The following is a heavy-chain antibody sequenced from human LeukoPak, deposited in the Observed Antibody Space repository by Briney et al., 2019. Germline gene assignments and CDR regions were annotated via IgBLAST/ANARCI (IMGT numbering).Heavy chain of an antibody. D-gene: IGHD6-13*01. CDR1: GGSFSGYH. CDR3: ARGGASRIAAAGTFDY. J-gene: IGHJ4*02. CDR2: INHSGST. V-gene: IGHV4-34*01. Sequence: SETLSLTCAVYGGSFSGYHWSWIRQPPGKGLEWIGEINHSGSTNYNPSLKSRVTISVDTSKNQFSLKLSSVTAADTAVYYCARGGASRIAAAGTFDYWGQGTLVTVSS.